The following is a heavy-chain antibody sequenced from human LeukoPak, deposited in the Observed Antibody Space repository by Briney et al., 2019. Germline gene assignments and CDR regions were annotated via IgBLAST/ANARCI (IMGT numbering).Heavy chain of an antibody. D-gene: IGHD3-9*01. Sequence: PGRSLRLSCAASGFTFSDHGMHWVRQAPGKGLEWVAVVSYDGTKKFYADSVKGRFTISRDNSENRMYLQMNSLRPDDTAVYYCARDLTGFDYWGQGTLVTVSS. CDR3: ARDLTGFDY. V-gene: IGHV3-30*19. CDR1: GFTFSDHG. J-gene: IGHJ4*02. CDR2: VSYDGTKK.